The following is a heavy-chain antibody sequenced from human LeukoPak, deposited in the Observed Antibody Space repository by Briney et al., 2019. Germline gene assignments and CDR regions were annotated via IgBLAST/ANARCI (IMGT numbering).Heavy chain of an antibody. V-gene: IGHV4-34*01. CDR3: ARGIRYTSSWYTYKWFDP. J-gene: IGHJ5*02. D-gene: IGHD6-13*01. Sequence: PSETLSLTCGVYGGSFSDYYWSWIRQPPGKGLEWIGEINHSGSTNYNPSLKSRVTISVDTSKNQFSLKLSPVTAADTAVYFCARGIRYTSSWYTYKWFDPWGQGALVTVSS. CDR2: INHSGST. CDR1: GGSFSDYY.